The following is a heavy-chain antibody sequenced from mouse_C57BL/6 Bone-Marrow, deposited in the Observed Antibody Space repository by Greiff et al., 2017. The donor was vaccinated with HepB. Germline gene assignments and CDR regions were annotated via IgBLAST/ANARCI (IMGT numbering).Heavy chain of an antibody. V-gene: IGHV5-6*01. CDR3: AREVWFPDY. CDR2: ISSGGSYT. D-gene: IGHD2-10*02. CDR1: GFTFSSYG. Sequence: EVNVVESGGDLVKPGGSLKLSCAASGFTFSSYGMSWVRQTPDKRLEWVATISSGGSYTYYPDSVKGRFTISRDNAKNTLYLQMSSLKSEDTAMYYCAREVWFPDYWGQGTTLTVSS. J-gene: IGHJ2*01.